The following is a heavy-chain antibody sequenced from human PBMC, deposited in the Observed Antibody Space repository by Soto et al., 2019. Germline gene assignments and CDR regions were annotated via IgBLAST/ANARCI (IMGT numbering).Heavy chain of an antibody. CDR3: ARADFWSGYYLDY. Sequence: SETLSLTCTVSGGSISSYYWSWIRQPPGKGLEWIGYIYYSGSTNYNPSLKSRVTISVDTSKNQFSLKLSSVTAADTAVYYCARADFWSGYYLDYWGQGTLVTVSS. D-gene: IGHD3-3*01. CDR1: GGSISSYY. CDR2: IYYSGST. J-gene: IGHJ4*02. V-gene: IGHV4-59*01.